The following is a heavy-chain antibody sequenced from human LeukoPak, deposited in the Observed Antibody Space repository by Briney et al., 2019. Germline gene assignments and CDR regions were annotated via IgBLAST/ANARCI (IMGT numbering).Heavy chain of an antibody. V-gene: IGHV1-18*04. Sequence: ASVKVYCKASGYTFTSYGISWVRQAPGEGLEWMGWISAYNGNTNYAQKLQGRVTMTTDTSTSTAYMELRSLRSDDTAVYYFFFRAEDGIRDFDYWGQGTLVTVSS. CDR2: ISAYNGNT. D-gene: IGHD3-3*01. J-gene: IGHJ4*02. CDR1: GYTFTSYG. CDR3: FFRAEDGIRDFDY.